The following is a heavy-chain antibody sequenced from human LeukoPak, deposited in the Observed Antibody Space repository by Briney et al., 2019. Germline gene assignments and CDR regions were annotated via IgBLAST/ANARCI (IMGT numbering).Heavy chain of an antibody. Sequence: GGSRKSSFLAPGFTFVGYRLNWFRQAPGKGRGWVSYISGTSYSIYYADSVKGRFTISRDNAKNSLYLQMNSLRDEDTAVYYCARDADMFTDHTHGDYWGQGTLVTVSS. CDR2: ISGTSYSI. V-gene: IGHV3-48*02. CDR3: ARDADMFTDHTHGDY. D-gene: IGHD3-9*01. J-gene: IGHJ4*02. CDR1: GFTFVGYR.